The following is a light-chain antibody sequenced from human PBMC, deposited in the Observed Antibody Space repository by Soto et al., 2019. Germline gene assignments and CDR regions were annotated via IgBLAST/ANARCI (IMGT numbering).Light chain of an antibody. Sequence: DIHMTQSPSTLSGSVVDRVTITCRASQGISSWLDWYQQKPGKAPKLLIYKASSLESGVPSRLRGSGYGTEFTITINSMNNEGFETYYCQQANSFTLTFGGGTKVDIK. V-gene: IGKV1-5*03. J-gene: IGKJ4*01. CDR1: QGISSW. CDR3: QQANSFTLT. CDR2: KAS.